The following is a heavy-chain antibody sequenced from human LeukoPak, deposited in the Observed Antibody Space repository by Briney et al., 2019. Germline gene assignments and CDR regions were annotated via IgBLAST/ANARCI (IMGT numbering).Heavy chain of an antibody. D-gene: IGHD3-3*01. CDR1: GGSISSSSSYY. CDR2: IYYTGDT. Sequence: SETLSLTCTVSGGSISSSSSYYWGWIRQPPGKGLEWIGSIYYTGDTYYNSSLKSRVTISVDTSKNQFSPKLSSVTAADTAVYYCARLTIFPDYWGQGTLVTVSS. J-gene: IGHJ4*02. CDR3: ARLTIFPDY. V-gene: IGHV4-39*07.